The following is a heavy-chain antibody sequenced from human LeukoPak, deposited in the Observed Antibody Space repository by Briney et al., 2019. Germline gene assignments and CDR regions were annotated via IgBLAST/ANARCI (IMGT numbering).Heavy chain of an antibody. CDR2: IYYSGST. V-gene: IGHV4-39*01. Sequence: PSETLSLTCTVSGGAISSSSYYWGWIRQPPGKGLEWRGRIYYSGSTYYNPSLKSRVTISVDTSKNQFSLKLSSVPAADTAVYYCASPPIPGIAAAHDYWGQGTPVTASP. J-gene: IGHJ4*02. D-gene: IGHD6-13*01. CDR3: ASPPIPGIAAAHDY. CDR1: GGAISSSSYY.